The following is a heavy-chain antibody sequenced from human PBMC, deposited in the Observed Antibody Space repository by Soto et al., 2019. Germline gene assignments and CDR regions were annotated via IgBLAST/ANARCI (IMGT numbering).Heavy chain of an antibody. CDR3: AKVRYSSPMGYYYGMDV. V-gene: IGHV1-69*13. Sequence: GASVKVSCKASGGSFSTYAINWLRQAPGLGLEWVGGIIPIFGTANYAQKFQGRVTITADESTSTSYMEVNNLRSEDTAVYYCAKVRYSSPMGYYYGMDVWGQGTTVTVSS. D-gene: IGHD6-19*01. CDR2: IIPIFGTA. CDR1: GGSFSTYA. J-gene: IGHJ6*02.